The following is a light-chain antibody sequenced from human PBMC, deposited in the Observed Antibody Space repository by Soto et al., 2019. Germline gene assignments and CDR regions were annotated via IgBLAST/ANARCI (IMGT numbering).Light chain of an antibody. CDR1: SSDVGGYNY. CDR2: DVS. Sequence: QSALTQPRSVSGSPGQSVTISCTGTSSDVGGYNYVSWYQQHPGKAPKLMIYDVSKRPSGVPDRISGSKSGNTASLTISGLQAEDEDDYYCCSYAGSYTEVFGTGTKVTVL. CDR3: CSYAGSYTEV. J-gene: IGLJ1*01. V-gene: IGLV2-11*01.